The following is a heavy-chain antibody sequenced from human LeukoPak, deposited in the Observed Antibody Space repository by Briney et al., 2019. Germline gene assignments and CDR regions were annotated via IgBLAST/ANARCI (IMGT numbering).Heavy chain of an antibody. Sequence: GGSLRLSCAASGFTFSSYAMSWVRQAPGKGLEWVSAISGSGGNTYYADSVKGRFTISRDNSKNTLYLQMNSLRAEDTAVYYCAKGTVLRYFDWLGAFDIWGQGTMVTVPS. CDR1: GFTFSSYA. V-gene: IGHV3-23*01. CDR3: AKGTVLRYFDWLGAFDI. D-gene: IGHD3-9*01. CDR2: ISGSGGNT. J-gene: IGHJ3*02.